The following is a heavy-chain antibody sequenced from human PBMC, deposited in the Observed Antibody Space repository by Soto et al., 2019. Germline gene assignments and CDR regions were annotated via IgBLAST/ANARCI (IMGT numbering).Heavy chain of an antibody. CDR2: IFTSGST. CDR1: GGSFSSYF. CDR3: ARAPYGDYPLDY. V-gene: IGHV4-4*07. J-gene: IGHJ4*02. D-gene: IGHD4-17*01. Sequence: QVQLQESGPGLVKPSETLSLTCTVSGGSFSSYFWNRIRQPAGKGLEWIGRIFTSGSTNYNPSLKSRVTMSVDTSKNLFFLKLSSVTAADTAEYYCARAPYGDYPLDYWGQGTLVTVSS.